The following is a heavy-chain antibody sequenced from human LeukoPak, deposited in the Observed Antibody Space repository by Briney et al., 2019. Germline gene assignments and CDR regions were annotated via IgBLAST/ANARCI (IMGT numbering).Heavy chain of an antibody. D-gene: IGHD6-19*01. CDR1: GFTSSSYA. CDR3: AKDAVTALAGYYYYMDV. J-gene: IGHJ6*03. CDR2: ISGSGGRT. V-gene: IGHV3-23*01. Sequence: GGSLRLSCATSGFTSSSYAMSWVRQAPGKGLEWVSGISGSGGRTYYADSVKGRFTISRDNSKNTLYLQMNSLRADDTAVYYCAKDAVTALAGYYYYMDVWGKGTMVTVSS.